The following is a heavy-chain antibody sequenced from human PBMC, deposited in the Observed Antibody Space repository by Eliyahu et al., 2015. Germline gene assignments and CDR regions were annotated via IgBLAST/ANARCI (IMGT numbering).Heavy chain of an antibody. J-gene: IGHJ4*02. D-gene: IGHD1-26*01. CDR1: GYSXGSGYQ. CDR3: TKVSGTYWNRFDY. V-gene: IGHV4-38-2*01. CDR2: IYHRGNT. Sequence: QVQLQESGPRLVKPSEXLSLTCDVSGYSXGSGYQWGWVRQPPGXGLEWIGNIYHRGNTYSHPSLRSRVTISVDTSKNQFSLKLASVTAADTAVYFCTKVSGTYWNRFDYWGPGTLVTVSS.